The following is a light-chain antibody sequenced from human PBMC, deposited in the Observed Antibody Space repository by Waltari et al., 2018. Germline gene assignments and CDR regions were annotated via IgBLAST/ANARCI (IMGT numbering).Light chain of an antibody. CDR1: QCLCSY. Sequence: VLWMTPSACLLSASTGDNVTISCRMSQCLCSYLAWYQQKPGKAPELLIYAAFTPQSGVLSRFSGSGSGTDFTLPISCLQSEDLATEYCQQYYSFPLTFGGGTKGEIK. J-gene: IGKJ4*01. CDR2: AAF. CDR3: QQYYSFPLT. V-gene: IGKV1D-8*01.